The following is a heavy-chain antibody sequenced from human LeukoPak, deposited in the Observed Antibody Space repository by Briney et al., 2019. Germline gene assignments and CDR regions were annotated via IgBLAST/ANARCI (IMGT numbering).Heavy chain of an antibody. CDR3: AKEGPMMVIFDY. CDR1: GFTVSSNY. CDR2: IYSAGST. D-gene: IGHD3-22*01. V-gene: IGHV3-53*01. J-gene: IGHJ4*02. Sequence: GGSLRLSCAAPGFTVSSNYMSWVRQAPGKGLEWVSLIYSAGSTYYADSVKGRFTISRDNSKNTLYLQMNSLRAEDTAVYYCAKEGPMMVIFDYWGQGTLVTVSS.